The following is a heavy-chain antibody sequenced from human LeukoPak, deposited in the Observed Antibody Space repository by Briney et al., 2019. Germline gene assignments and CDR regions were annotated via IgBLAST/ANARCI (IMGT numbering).Heavy chain of an antibody. D-gene: IGHD5-18*01. Sequence: SETLSLTCAVSGGSISSSNWWSWVRQPPGKGLEWIGEIYHSGSTNYDPSLESRVTILVDKSRNQFSLKLSSVTAADTAVYYCARGYSYSSPHWDYWGQGTLVTVSS. J-gene: IGHJ4*02. CDR3: ARGYSYSSPHWDY. V-gene: IGHV4-4*02. CDR1: GGSISSSNW. CDR2: IYHSGST.